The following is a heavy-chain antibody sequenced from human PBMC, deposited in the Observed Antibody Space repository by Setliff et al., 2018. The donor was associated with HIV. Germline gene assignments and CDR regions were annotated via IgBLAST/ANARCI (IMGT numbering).Heavy chain of an antibody. CDR1: GFTISSYH. V-gene: IGHV3-30*02. D-gene: IGHD2-15*01. Sequence: GGSLRLSCAASGFTISSYHIHWVRQAPGKGLEWVAFVRHDGDVQIYADSVKGRFTASRDNPRNTVSLQLNSLRIEDTAVYYCARDFSWATDSWGQGTLVTVSS. CDR3: ARDFSWATDS. CDR2: VRHDGDVQ. J-gene: IGHJ4*02.